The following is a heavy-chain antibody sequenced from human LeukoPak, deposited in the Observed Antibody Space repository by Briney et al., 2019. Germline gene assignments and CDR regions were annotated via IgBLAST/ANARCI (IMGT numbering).Heavy chain of an antibody. J-gene: IGHJ4*02. D-gene: IGHD3-22*01. CDR3: ASGPPYYYDSSGYSLDY. CDR1: GGSSSGFY. V-gene: IGHV4-59*01. CDR2: IYYSGST. Sequence: SETLSLTCAVYGGSSSGFYWSWIRQPPGKGLEWIGYIYYSGSTNYNPSLKSRVTISVDTSKNQFSLKLSSVTAADTAVYYCASGPPYYYDSSGYSLDYWGQGTLVTVSS.